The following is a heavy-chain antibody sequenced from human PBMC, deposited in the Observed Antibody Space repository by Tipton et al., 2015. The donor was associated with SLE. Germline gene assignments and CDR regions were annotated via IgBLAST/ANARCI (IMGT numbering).Heavy chain of an antibody. J-gene: IGHJ4*02. CDR1: GGSISSSSYY. V-gene: IGHV4-39*07. CDR2: IYYSGGT. CDR3: ARGHLHLTYYFDY. D-gene: IGHD3-16*01. Sequence: TLSLTCTVSGGSISSSSYYWGWIRQPPGKGLEWIGSIYYSGGTYYNPSLKSRVTISVDTSKNQFSLKLSSVTAADTAVYYCARGHLHLTYYFDYWGQGTLVTVSS.